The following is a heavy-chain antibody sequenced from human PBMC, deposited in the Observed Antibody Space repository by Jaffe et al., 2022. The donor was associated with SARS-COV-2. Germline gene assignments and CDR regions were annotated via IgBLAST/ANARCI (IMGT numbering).Heavy chain of an antibody. D-gene: IGHD3-10*01. CDR3: ARGVTMVRGITY. V-gene: IGHV4-34*01. CDR1: GGSFSGYY. J-gene: IGHJ4*02. CDR2: INHSGST. Sequence: QVQLQQWGAGLLKPSETLSLTCAVYGGSFSGYYWSWIRQPPGKGLEWIGEINHSGSTNYNPSLKSRVTISVDTSKNQFSLKLSSVTAADTAVYYCARGVTMVRGITYWGQGTLVTVSS.